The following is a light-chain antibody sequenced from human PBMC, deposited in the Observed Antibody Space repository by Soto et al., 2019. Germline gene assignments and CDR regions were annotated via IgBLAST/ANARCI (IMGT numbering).Light chain of an antibody. J-gene: IGLJ7*01. CDR2: YDS. V-gene: IGLV3-21*01. CDR1: NIGSKS. CDR3: QVWDISSGHVV. Sequence: SYELTQPPSVSVAPGKTASVACGGSNIGSKSVHWYQKKSGQAPVLVMYYDSDRPSGIPERFSGSNSGNTATLTISRVQAEDEADYYCQVWDISSGHVVFGGGTQLTVL.